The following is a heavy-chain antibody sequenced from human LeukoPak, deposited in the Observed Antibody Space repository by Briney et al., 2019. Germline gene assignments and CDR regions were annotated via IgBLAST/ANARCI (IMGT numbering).Heavy chain of an antibody. V-gene: IGHV3-23*01. CDR3: AKDLVYYDSSGSARGLFDP. CDR1: GFTFSSYA. J-gene: IGHJ5*02. CDR2: ISGSGGST. D-gene: IGHD3-22*01. Sequence: GGSLRLSCAASGFTFSSYAMSWVRQAPGKGLEWVSAISGSGGSTYYADSVKGRFTISRDNSKDTLYLQMNSLRAEDTAVYYCAKDLVYYDSSGSARGLFDPWGQGILVTVSS.